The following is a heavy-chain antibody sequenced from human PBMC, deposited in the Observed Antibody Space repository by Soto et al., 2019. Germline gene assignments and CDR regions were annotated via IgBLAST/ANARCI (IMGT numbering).Heavy chain of an antibody. J-gene: IGHJ4*02. CDR3: ASGRGYSYGSFDY. CDR2: IYYSGST. D-gene: IGHD5-18*01. V-gene: IGHV4-59*01. Sequence: PSETLSLTCTVSGGSISSYYWSWIRQPPGKGLEWIGYIYYSGSTNNNPSLKSRVTISVDTSKNQFSLKLSSVTAADTAVYYCASGRGYSYGSFDYWGQGTLVTVSS. CDR1: GGSISSYY.